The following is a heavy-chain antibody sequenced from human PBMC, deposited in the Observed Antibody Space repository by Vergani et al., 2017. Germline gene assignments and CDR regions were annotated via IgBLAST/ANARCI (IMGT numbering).Heavy chain of an antibody. V-gene: IGHV3-30-3*01. CDR1: GFALNRHA. J-gene: IGHJ4*02. CDR2: ISFDGTNE. Sequence: QVQLVESGGGVVQPGTSLRPSCVVSGFALNRHAMYWVRQAPGKGLEWVVGISFDGTNEYYPDLVKGRFTISRDIAKNKLYLQVRSLRLEDTGVYHCVRDRGLCAGGRCYTEAWDYWGQGTPVTVSS. D-gene: IGHD2-2*02. CDR3: VRDRGLCAGGRCYTEAWDY.